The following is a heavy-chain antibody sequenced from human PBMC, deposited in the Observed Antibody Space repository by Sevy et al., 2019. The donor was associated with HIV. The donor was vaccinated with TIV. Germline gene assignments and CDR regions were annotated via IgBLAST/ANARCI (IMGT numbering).Heavy chain of an antibody. CDR3: ARGGVPDYYDSSGYLKHFDY. CDR2: ISYDGSNK. V-gene: IGHV3-30-3*01. CDR1: GFTFSSYA. J-gene: IGHJ4*02. Sequence: GGSLRLSCAASGFTFSSYAMHWVRQAPGKGLEWVAVISYDGSNKYYADSVKGRFTISRENSKNTLYLQMNSLRAEDTAVYYCARGGVPDYYDSSGYLKHFDYWGQGTLVTVSS. D-gene: IGHD3-22*01.